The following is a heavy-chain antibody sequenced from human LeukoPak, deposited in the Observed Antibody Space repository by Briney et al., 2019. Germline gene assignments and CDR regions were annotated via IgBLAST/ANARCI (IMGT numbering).Heavy chain of an antibody. J-gene: IGHJ4*02. D-gene: IGHD6-13*01. CDR1: GFTFSSYA. V-gene: IGHV3-23*01. CDR2: ISGSGGST. Sequence: GGSLRLSCAASGFTFSSYAMSWVRQAPGKGLEWVSAISGSGGSTYYADPVKGRFTISRDNSKNTLYLQMNSLRAEDTAVYYCAKGIIAAAGSPYYFDYWGQGTLVTVSS. CDR3: AKGIIAAAGSPYYFDY.